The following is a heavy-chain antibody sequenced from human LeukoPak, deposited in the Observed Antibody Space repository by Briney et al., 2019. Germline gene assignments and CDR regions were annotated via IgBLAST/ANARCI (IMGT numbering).Heavy chain of an antibody. V-gene: IGHV3-30*04. CDR3: ARGSEEAFDI. CDR2: ISYDGSNK. CDR1: GFTSSSYA. J-gene: IGHJ3*02. Sequence: PGGSLRLSCAASGFTSSSYAMHWVRQAPGNGLEWVAVISYDGSNKYYADSVKGRFTISRDHSKNTLYLQMNSRRAEDMAVYYCARGSEEAFDIWGQGTIGTASS.